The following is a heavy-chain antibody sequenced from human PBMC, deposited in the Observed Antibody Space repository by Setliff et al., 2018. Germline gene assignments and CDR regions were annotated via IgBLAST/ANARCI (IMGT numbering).Heavy chain of an antibody. Sequence: GESLTISCKGSGYIFTSYWIGWVRQMLGKGLEWMGIIYPSDSDTRYSPSFRGQVTISADRSISTTYLQWSSLKASDTAIYYCARLSGADVFDIWGQGTVVAVSS. CDR2: IYPSDSDT. V-gene: IGHV5-51*01. J-gene: IGHJ3*02. D-gene: IGHD1-26*01. CDR3: ARLSGADVFDI. CDR1: GYIFTSYW.